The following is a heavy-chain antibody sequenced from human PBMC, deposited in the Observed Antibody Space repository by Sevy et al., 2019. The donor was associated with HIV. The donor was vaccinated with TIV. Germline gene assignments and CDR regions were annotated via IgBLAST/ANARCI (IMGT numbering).Heavy chain of an antibody. CDR2: ISGRGGST. V-gene: IGHV3-23*01. D-gene: IGHD3-10*01. Sequence: GGCLRLSCAASGFTFSSYAMSWVRQAPGKGLEWVSAISGRGGSTYYADSVKGRFTVSRDNSKNTLYLQMNSLRAEDTAVYYCAKWDRGGDYYYYYMDVWGKGTTVTVSS. CDR1: GFTFSSYA. CDR3: AKWDRGGDYYYYYMDV. J-gene: IGHJ6*03.